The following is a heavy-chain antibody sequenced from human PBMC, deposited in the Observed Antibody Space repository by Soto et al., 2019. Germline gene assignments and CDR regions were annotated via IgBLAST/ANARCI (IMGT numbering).Heavy chain of an antibody. CDR2: INPSGGST. CDR1: GYTFTSYY. D-gene: IGHD6-19*01. J-gene: IGHJ6*02. CDR3: ARDQPEYSSGWYPGVYYYYYGMDV. V-gene: IGHV1-46*01. Sequence: QVQLVQSGAEVKKPGASVKVSCKASGYTFTSYYMHWVRQAPGQGLEWMGIINPSGGSTSYAQKFQGRVTMTRDTSTSTVYMELSSLRSEDTAVYYCARDQPEYSSGWYPGVYYYYYGMDVWGQGTTVTVSS.